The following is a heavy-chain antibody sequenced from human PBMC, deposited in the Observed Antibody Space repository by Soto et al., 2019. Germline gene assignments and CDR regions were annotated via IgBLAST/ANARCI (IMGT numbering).Heavy chain of an antibody. J-gene: IGHJ4*02. Sequence: ASVKVSCKASGGTFSTYSINWVRQAPGQGLEWMGGINPIFGTANYAQKFRGRVTITADESTSTAHMELSSLRSDDTAVYYCARDYGHDCSGGNCYFYFWGQGTLVTVSS. D-gene: IGHD2-15*01. CDR3: ARDYGHDCSGGNCYFYF. CDR2: INPIFGTA. V-gene: IGHV1-69*13. CDR1: GGTFSTYS.